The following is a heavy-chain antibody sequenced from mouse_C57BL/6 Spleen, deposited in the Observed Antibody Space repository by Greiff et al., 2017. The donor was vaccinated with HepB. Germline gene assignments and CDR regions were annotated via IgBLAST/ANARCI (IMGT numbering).Heavy chain of an antibody. V-gene: IGHV14-1*01. J-gene: IGHJ3*01. Sequence: EVKLQESGAELVRPGASVKLSCTASGFNIKDYYMHWVKQRPEQGLEWIGRIDPEDGDTEYAPKFQGKATMTADTSSNTAYLQLSSLTSEDTAVYYCTTGYYGNSAWFAYWGQGTLVTVSA. D-gene: IGHD2-1*01. CDR1: GFNIKDYY. CDR2: IDPEDGDT. CDR3: TTGYYGNSAWFAY.